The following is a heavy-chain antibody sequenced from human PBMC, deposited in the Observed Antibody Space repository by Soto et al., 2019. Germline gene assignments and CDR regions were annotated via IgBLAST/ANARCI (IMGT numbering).Heavy chain of an antibody. CDR2: INDSGNI. CDR3: ARGLILWFGDLSRRGGYYYHMDV. CDR1: GGSFSGYQ. V-gene: IGHV4-34*01. D-gene: IGHD3-10*01. J-gene: IGHJ6*03. Sequence: QVQLQQWGAGLLKPSETLSLTCAVYGGSFSGYQWSWIRQTPGKGLEWIGEINDSGNINYNPSLKSRVTILVDTPKKQISLKLSSVTAADTAVYYCARGLILWFGDLSRRGGYYYHMDVWGKGTTVTVSS.